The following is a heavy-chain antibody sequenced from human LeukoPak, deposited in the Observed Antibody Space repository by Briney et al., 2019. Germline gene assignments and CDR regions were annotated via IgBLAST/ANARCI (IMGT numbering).Heavy chain of an antibody. CDR3: ARDSPYLKDILTGYTTS. D-gene: IGHD3-9*01. Sequence: SETLSLTCTVSGGSTSSGSYYWSWIRQPAGKGLEWIGRIYTSGSTNYNPSLKSRVTISVDTSKNQFSLKLSSVTAADTAVYYCARDSPYLKDILTGYTTSWGQGTLVTVSS. CDR2: IYTSGST. J-gene: IGHJ4*02. CDR1: GGSTSSGSYY. V-gene: IGHV4-61*02.